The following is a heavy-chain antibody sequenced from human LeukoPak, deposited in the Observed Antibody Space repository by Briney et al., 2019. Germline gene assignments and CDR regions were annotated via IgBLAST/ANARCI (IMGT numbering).Heavy chain of an antibody. D-gene: IGHD2-2*01. CDR3: ARLSCTSTSCFKGEDY. Sequence: GGSLRLSCAASGFTFSSYWMSWVRQAPGKGLEWVATIKQGRSVQYYVDSVKGRFTISRDNVQNSLYLQMNSLTGEDTAVYYCARLSCTSTSCFKGEDYWGQGTLATVSS. V-gene: IGHV3-7*01. CDR1: GFTFSSYW. CDR2: IKQGRSVQ. J-gene: IGHJ4*02.